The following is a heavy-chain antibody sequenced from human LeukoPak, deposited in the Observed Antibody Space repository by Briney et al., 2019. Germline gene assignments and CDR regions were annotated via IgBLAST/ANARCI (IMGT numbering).Heavy chain of an antibody. CDR1: GGSFSGYF. CDR2: ITPSGST. J-gene: IGHJ4*02. Sequence: SETLSLTCVIYGGSFSGYFWSWIRQPPGKGLEWIGEITPSGSTNYSPSLKSRVSISIDTSKKKLSLRLTSVTAADSAVYYCASSFYYDSRDYWGQGTLVTVSS. D-gene: IGHD3-22*01. CDR3: ASSFYYDSRDY. V-gene: IGHV4-34*01.